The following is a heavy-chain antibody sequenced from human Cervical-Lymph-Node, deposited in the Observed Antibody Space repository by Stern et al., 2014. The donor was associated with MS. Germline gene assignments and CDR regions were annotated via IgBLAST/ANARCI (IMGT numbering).Heavy chain of an antibody. CDR3: ASPPRYHLDNWFDP. D-gene: IGHD1-14*01. CDR2: ISYDGSNK. Sequence: VQLVESGGGVVQPGRSLRLSCAASGFTFSSYAMHWVRQAPGKGLEWVAVISYDGSNKYYADSVKGRFTISRDNSKNTLYLQMNSLRAEDTAVYYCASPPRYHLDNWFDPWGQGTLVTVSS. V-gene: IGHV3-30*01. J-gene: IGHJ5*02. CDR1: GFTFSSYA.